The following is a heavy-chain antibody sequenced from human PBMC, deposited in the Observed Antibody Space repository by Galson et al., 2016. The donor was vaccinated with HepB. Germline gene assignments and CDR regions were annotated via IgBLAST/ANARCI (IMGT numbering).Heavy chain of an antibody. V-gene: IGHV1-8*01. CDR2: MNPPSGNT. D-gene: IGHD3-22*01. CDR1: GYTFTNYD. CDR3: ARGGVSGNYAWREAED. J-gene: IGHJ4*02. Sequence: SVKVSCKASGYTFTNYDMNWVRQATGQGLEWMGWMNPPSGNTGYAQNFQGRVTMTRDTSISTAYMERRSLRSEDKAVYFCARGGVSGNYAWREAEDWGQGSLVTVSS.